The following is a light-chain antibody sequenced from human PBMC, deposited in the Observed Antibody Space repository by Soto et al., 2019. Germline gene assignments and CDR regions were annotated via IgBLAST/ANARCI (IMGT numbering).Light chain of an antibody. V-gene: IGLV2-14*01. Sequence: QSALTQPASVSWSPGQSITISCTVTSSDVGTYNYVSWYQHHPGKAPKLIIYEVSNRPSGVSNRFSGSKSGSTASLTISGLQAEDEADYHCTSYTRDTALVFGTGTKVTVL. J-gene: IGLJ1*01. CDR3: TSYTRDTALV. CDR1: SSDVGTYNY. CDR2: EVS.